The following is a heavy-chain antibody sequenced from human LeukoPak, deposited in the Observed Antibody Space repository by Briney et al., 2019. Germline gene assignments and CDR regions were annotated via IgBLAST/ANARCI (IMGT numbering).Heavy chain of an antibody. CDR3: ARDVLAAPGTFDY. Sequence: SETLSLTCAVYGGSFSGYYWSWIRQPPGKGLEWIGEINHSGSTNYNPSLKSRVTISLDTSKNQFSLKLSSVTAADTAVYYCARDVLAAPGTFDYWGQGALVTVSS. V-gene: IGHV4-34*01. CDR1: GGSFSGYY. D-gene: IGHD6-13*01. J-gene: IGHJ4*02. CDR2: INHSGST.